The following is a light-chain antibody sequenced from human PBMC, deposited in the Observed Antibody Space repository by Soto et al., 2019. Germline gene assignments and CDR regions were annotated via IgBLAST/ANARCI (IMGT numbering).Light chain of an antibody. CDR1: QSVSSTY. V-gene: IGKV3D-20*02. Sequence: EIVLSQSPGTLSLSPGERATLSCRASQSVSSTYLAWYQQKPGQAPRLLIYGTSSRATGIPDRFSGSGSGTDFTLTISRLEPEDFAVYYCQQRSNWPPVFGGGTKVDI. J-gene: IGKJ4*01. CDR3: QQRSNWPPV. CDR2: GTS.